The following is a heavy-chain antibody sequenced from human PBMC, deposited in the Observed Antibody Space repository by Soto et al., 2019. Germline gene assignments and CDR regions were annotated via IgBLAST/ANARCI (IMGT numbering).Heavy chain of an antibody. CDR3: ARAIVVTIGGMDV. V-gene: IGHV4-30-4*01. CDR2: IYYNGNT. Sequence: SETLSLTCTVSGGSINSADYYWSWVRQPPGKGLEWIGYIYYNGNTYFNPSLKGRVTISKDTSRNQFSLRLSSVTAADTAVYFCARAIVVTIGGMDVWGQGTTVTVSS. CDR1: GGSINSADYY. D-gene: IGHD5-12*01. J-gene: IGHJ6*02.